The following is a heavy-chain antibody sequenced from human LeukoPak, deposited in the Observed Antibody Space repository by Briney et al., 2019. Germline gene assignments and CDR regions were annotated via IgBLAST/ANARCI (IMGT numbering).Heavy chain of an antibody. Sequence: SETLSLTCTVSGGSISSYYWSWIRQPLGKGLEWIGYIYYSGSTNYNPSLKSRVTISVDTSKNQFSLKLSSVTAADTAVYYCARQTTVAYYFDYWGQGTLVTVSS. J-gene: IGHJ4*02. CDR1: GGSISSYY. V-gene: IGHV4-59*01. CDR3: ARQTTVAYYFDY. CDR2: IYYSGST. D-gene: IGHD4-23*01.